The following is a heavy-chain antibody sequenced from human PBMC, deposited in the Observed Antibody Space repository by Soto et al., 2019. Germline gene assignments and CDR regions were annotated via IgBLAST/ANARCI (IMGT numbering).Heavy chain of an antibody. CDR2: INPSGGST. CDR3: ASSSSGWDYDY. Sequence: ASVKVSCKASGYTFTSYYMHWVRQAPGQGLEWMGIINPSGGSTSYAQKFQGRVTMTRDTSTSTVYMELSSLRSEDTAVYYCASSSSGWDYDYWGQGTLVTVSS. CDR1: GYTFTSYY. D-gene: IGHD6-19*01. V-gene: IGHV1-46*03. J-gene: IGHJ4*02.